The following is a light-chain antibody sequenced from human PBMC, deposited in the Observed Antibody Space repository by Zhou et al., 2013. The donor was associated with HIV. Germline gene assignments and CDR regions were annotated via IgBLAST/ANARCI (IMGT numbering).Light chain of an antibody. J-gene: IGLJ7*01. CDR3: QAWDSSTAV. V-gene: IGLV3-1*01. CDR2: QDS. Sequence: SYELTQPPSVSVSPGQTASITCSGDKLGDKYACWYQQKPGQSPVLVIYQDSKRPSGIPERFSGSNSGNTATLTISGTQAMDEADYYCQAWDSSTAVFGGGTQLTRPR. CDR1: KLGDKY.